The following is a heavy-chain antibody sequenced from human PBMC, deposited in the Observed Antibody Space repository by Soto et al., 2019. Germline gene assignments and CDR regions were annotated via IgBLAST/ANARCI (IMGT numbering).Heavy chain of an antibody. CDR3: ARAGVDTAMVHYFDY. Sequence: QVQLVQSGAEVKKTGSSVKVSCKASGGTFSSYAISWVRQAPGQGLEWMGGIIPIFGTANYAQKFQGRVTITADKSTSTVYMELSSLRSEDTAVYYCARAGVDTAMVHYFDYWGQGTLVIVSS. CDR1: GGTFSSYA. D-gene: IGHD5-18*01. V-gene: IGHV1-69*06. CDR2: IIPIFGTA. J-gene: IGHJ4*02.